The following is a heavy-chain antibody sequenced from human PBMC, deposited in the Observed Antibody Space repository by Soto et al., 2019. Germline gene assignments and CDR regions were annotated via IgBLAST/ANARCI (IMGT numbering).Heavy chain of an antibody. Sequence: QVQLVQSGAEVKKPGSSVKVSCKASGGTFSSYAISWVRQAPGQGLEWMGGIIPIFGTANYAQKFQGRVTITADESTRTAYMERSSLRSADTAVYYCARDGGPSSSGWHVPARDYYYGMAVWGQGTTVTVSS. CDR1: GGTFSSYA. CDR3: ARDGGPSSSGWHVPARDYYYGMAV. J-gene: IGHJ6*02. CDR2: IIPIFGTA. D-gene: IGHD6-19*01. V-gene: IGHV1-69*12.